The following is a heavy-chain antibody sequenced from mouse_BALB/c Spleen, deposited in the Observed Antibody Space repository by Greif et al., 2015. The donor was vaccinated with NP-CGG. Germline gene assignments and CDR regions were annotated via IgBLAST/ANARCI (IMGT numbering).Heavy chain of an antibody. J-gene: IGHJ2*01. CDR3: TRSDGYYYFDY. CDR2: IYPSDSYT. CDR1: GYTFTSYW. V-gene: IGHV1-69*02. Sequence: VQLQQSGAELVRPGASVKLSCKASGYTFTSYWINWVKQRPGQGLEWIGNIYPSDSYTNYNQKFKDKATLTVDKSSSTAYMQLSSPTSEDSAVYYCTRSDGYYYFDYWGQGTTLTVSS. D-gene: IGHD2-3*01.